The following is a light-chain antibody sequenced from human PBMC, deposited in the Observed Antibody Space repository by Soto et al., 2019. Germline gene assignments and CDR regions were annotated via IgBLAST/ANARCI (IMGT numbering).Light chain of an antibody. J-gene: IGLJ1*01. CDR1: SSDVGGYNY. CDR3: SSYTSSSARRYV. Sequence: QSVLTQPASVSGSPGQSITISCTGTSSDVGGYNYVSWYQQHPGKAPKLMIYEVSNRPSGVSNRFSGSKSGNTASLTISWRQAEDEADYYCSSYTSSSARRYVFGTGAKLTVL. CDR2: EVS. V-gene: IGLV2-14*01.